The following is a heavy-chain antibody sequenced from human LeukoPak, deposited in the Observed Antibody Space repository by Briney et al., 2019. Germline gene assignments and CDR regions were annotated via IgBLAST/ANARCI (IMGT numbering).Heavy chain of an antibody. CDR2: ISSSGGST. Sequence: GGSLRLSCAASGFTFSSYAVSWVRQAPGKGLEWVSGISSSGGSTYYADSVKGRFTISRDNSKNTLYLQMNSLRAEDTAVYYCAKEPSSGWNPTRNFDYWGQGTLVTVSS. CDR3: AKEPSSGWNPTRNFDY. V-gene: IGHV3-23*01. J-gene: IGHJ4*02. CDR1: GFTFSSYA. D-gene: IGHD6-19*01.